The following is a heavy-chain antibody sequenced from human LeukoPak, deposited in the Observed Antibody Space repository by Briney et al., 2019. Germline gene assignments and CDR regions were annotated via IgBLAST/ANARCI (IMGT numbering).Heavy chain of an antibody. Sequence: SETLSLTCTVSGGSISSYYWSWIRQPPGKGLEWIGYIYYSGSTNYNPSLKSRVTISVDTSKKQFSLKLSSVTAADTAVYYCARGGLRGWFDPWGQGTLFTVSS. CDR1: GGSISSYY. D-gene: IGHD2-15*01. V-gene: IGHV4-59*01. CDR3: ARGGLRGWFDP. J-gene: IGHJ5*02. CDR2: IYYSGST.